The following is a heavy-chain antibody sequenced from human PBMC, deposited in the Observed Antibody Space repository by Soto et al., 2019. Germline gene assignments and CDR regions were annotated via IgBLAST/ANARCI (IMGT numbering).Heavy chain of an antibody. V-gene: IGHV4-39*01. D-gene: IGHD6-13*01. CDR1: GGSISSSSYY. CDR3: ARHGKDSSRPEYYYYYYMDV. J-gene: IGHJ6*03. Sequence: SETLSLTCTVSGGSISSSSYYWGWIRQPPGKGLEWIGSIYYSGSTYYNPSLKSRVTISVDKSKNQFSLKLSSVTAADTAVYYCARHGKDSSRPEYYYYYYMDVWGKGTTVTVSS. CDR2: IYYSGST.